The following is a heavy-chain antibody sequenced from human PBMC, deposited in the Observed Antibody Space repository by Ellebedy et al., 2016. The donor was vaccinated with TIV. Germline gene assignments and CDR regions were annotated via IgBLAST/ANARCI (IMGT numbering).Heavy chain of an antibody. CDR2: INQDGRQK. CDR1: RFTFSSYW. Sequence: GGSLRLSCTASRFTFSSYWMSWVRQAPGKGLEWVANINQDGRQKYYVDSVKGRFTISRDNVKNSLYLQVNSLRAEDTAVYYCATDGNYGDYLSPQHAFTIWGQGTMVTVSS. J-gene: IGHJ3*02. CDR3: ATDGNYGDYLSPQHAFTI. D-gene: IGHD4-17*01. V-gene: IGHV3-7*01.